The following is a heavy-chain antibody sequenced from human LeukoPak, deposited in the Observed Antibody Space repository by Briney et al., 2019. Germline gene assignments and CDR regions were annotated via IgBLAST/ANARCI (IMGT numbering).Heavy chain of an antibody. D-gene: IGHD4-11*01. V-gene: IGHV4-34*01. J-gene: IGHJ5*02. CDR3: ASRGVTTYRKCGFDP. CDR1: GGSFSGYY. CDR2: INHSGST. Sequence: SETLSLTCAVYGGSFSGYYWSWIRQPPGKGLEWIGEINHSGSTNYNPSLKSRVTISVDTSKNQFSLKLSSVTAADTAVYYCASRGVTTYRKCGFDPWGQGTLVTVSS.